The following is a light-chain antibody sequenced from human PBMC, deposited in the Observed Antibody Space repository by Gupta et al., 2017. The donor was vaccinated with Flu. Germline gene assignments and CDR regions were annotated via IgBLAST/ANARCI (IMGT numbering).Light chain of an antibody. V-gene: IGLV3-21*03. CDR2: DDI. J-gene: IGLJ3*02. CDR1: NIASKT. CDR3: QVWDSSSDHRV. Sequence: SYVLTQPPSVSVAQGKTARITWGGNNIASKTVHWYLQKPGQAPVPVVHDDIDQPSGIPVRFSGSNSGNTATLTISRVEAGDEADYYCQVWDSSSDHRVFGGGTKLTVL.